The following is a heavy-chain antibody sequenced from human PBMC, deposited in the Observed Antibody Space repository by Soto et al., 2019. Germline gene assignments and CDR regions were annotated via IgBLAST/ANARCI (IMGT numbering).Heavy chain of an antibody. V-gene: IGHV4-39*01. CDR1: GGSISSNSYY. CDR2: IYYSGTT. Sequence: QLQLQESGPGLVKPSETLSLTCTVSGGSISSNSYYWAWIRQPPGKGLEWIGNIYYSGTTYYNPSLTSRVTISVDTSKNQFSLTLSSVTAADTAVYYCARNKGGNYSGVDVWGQGTTVTFSS. J-gene: IGHJ6*02. CDR3: ARNKGGNYSGVDV. D-gene: IGHD3-16*01.